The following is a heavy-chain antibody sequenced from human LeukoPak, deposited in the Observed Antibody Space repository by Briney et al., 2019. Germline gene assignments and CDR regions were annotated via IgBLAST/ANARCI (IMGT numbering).Heavy chain of an antibody. CDR3: AKDGRNFFDY. J-gene: IGHJ4*02. CDR2: ISWNSGSI. CDR1: GFTFDDYT. D-gene: IGHD1-14*01. Sequence: GGSLRLSCAASGFTFDDYTMHWVRQAPGKGLEWVSGISWNSGSIGYADSAKGRFTISRDNAKNSLYLQMNSLRAEDTALYYCAKDGRNFFDYWGLGTLVSVSS. V-gene: IGHV3-9*01.